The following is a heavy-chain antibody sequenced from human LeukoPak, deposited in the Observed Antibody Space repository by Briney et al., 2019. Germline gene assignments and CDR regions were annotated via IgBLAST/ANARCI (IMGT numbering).Heavy chain of an antibody. V-gene: IGHV4-4*07. J-gene: IGHJ5*02. CDR2: IYTSGST. Sequence: PSETLSLTCTVSGGSISSYYWSWIRQPAGKGLEWIGRIYTSGSTNYNPSLKSRVTISVDTSKNQFSLKLSSVTAADTAVYYCARSVVPAAIVRSHWFDPWGQGTLVTVSS. CDR1: GGSISSYY. D-gene: IGHD2-2*01. CDR3: ARSVVPAAIVRSHWFDP.